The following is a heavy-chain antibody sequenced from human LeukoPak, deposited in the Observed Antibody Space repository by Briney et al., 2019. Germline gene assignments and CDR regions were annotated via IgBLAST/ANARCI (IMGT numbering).Heavy chain of an antibody. Sequence: SETLSLTCTVSGGSISSYYWSWIRQPPGKGLEWIGYIYYSGSTNYNPSLKSRVTISVGTSKNQFSLKLSSVTAADTAVYYCAREAYCGGDCYSAHFDYWGQGTLVTVSS. CDR2: IYYSGST. J-gene: IGHJ4*02. CDR1: GGSISSYY. CDR3: AREAYCGGDCYSAHFDY. D-gene: IGHD2-21*02. V-gene: IGHV4-59*01.